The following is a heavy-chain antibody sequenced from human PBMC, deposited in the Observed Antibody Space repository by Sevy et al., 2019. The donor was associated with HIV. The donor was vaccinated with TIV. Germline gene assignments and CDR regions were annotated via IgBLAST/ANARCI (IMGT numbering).Heavy chain of an antibody. D-gene: IGHD3-22*01. J-gene: IGHJ4*02. V-gene: IGHV3-23*01. CDR3: SKPIYFYDSSGYSSDY. CDR2: IGTNGDGR. CDR1: GFTFSSHA. Sequence: GGSLRLSCVASGFTFSSHAMNWVRQVPGKGLEWVSSIGTNGDGRYYADSVKGRFTISRDNSKSTLYLQMNSLRAEDTALYYCSKPIYFYDSSGYSSDYWGQGIRVTVSS.